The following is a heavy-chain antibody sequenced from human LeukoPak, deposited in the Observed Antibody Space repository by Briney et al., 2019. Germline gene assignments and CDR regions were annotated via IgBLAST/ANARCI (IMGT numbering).Heavy chain of an antibody. Sequence: SETLSLTCTVSGYSISSGYYWGWIRQPPGKGLEWIGSIYHSGSTYYNPSLKSRVTISVDTSKNQFSLKLSSVTAADTAVYYCAGQRITMVRGVPDAFDIWGQGTMVTVSS. CDR1: GYSISSGYY. CDR3: AGQRITMVRGVPDAFDI. J-gene: IGHJ3*02. CDR2: IYHSGST. V-gene: IGHV4-38-2*02. D-gene: IGHD3-10*01.